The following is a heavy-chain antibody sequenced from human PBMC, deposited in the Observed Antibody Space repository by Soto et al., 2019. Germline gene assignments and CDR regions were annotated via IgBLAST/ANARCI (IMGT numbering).Heavy chain of an antibody. J-gene: IGHJ5*02. CDR2: IYSGGST. CDR3: ARDRGWHTGWFDP. V-gene: IGHV3-53*01. CDR1: GFTVSSNY. Sequence: EVQLVESGGGLIQPGGSLRISCAASGFTVSSNYMSWVRQAPGKGLEWVSIIYSGGSTYYADSVKGRFTISRDNSKHTLYLQMNSLRAEDTAVYYCARDRGWHTGWFDPWGQGTLVTVSS. D-gene: IGHD3-10*01.